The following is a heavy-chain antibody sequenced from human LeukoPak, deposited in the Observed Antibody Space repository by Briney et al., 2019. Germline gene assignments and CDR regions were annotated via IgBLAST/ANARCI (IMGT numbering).Heavy chain of an antibody. Sequence: ASVKVSCKASGGIFSCYAISWVRQAPGQGLEWMGVIIPIFGTANYAQKFQGRVTITADKSTSTAYMELSSLRSEDTAVYYCAILGYCSGGSCYSADYWGQGTLVTVSS. J-gene: IGHJ4*02. CDR3: AILGYCSGGSCYSADY. D-gene: IGHD2-15*01. V-gene: IGHV1-69*06. CDR1: GGIFSCYA. CDR2: IIPIFGTA.